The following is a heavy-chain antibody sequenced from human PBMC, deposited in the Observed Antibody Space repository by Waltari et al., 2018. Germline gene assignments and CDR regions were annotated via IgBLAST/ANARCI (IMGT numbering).Heavy chain of an antibody. Sequence: QVQLVQSGAEVKKPGASVKVSCKASGYTFTGYYMHWVRQAPGQGLEWMGRSNPNSVGTNYAQKFKGRVTMTRDTSISTAYMELSRLRSDDTAVYYCARCIAAANPYYYYGMDVWGQGTTVTVSS. V-gene: IGHV1-2*06. D-gene: IGHD6-13*01. CDR1: GYTFTGYY. J-gene: IGHJ6*02. CDR3: ARCIAAANPYYYYGMDV. CDR2: SNPNSVGT.